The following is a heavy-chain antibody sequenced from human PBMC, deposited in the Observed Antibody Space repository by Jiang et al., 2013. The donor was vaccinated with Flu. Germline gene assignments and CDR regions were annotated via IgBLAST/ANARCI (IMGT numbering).Heavy chain of an antibody. Sequence: GAEVKKPGESLKISCQGSGYSFTTSWIGWVRQMPGKGLEWMALISLGYSDPRYSDTRYSPSFEGQVTISADKSSSTAYLQWSSLKASDTAIYYCARLSIAVARGGYYGTDVWGQGTTVTVSS. J-gene: IGHJ6*02. CDR2: ISLGYSDPRYSDT. D-gene: IGHD6-19*01. CDR1: GYSFTTSW. V-gene: IGHV5-51*01. CDR3: ARLSIAVARGGYYGTDV.